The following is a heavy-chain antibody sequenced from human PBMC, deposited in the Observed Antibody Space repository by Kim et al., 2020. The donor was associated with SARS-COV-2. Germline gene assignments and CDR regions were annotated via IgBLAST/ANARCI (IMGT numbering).Heavy chain of an antibody. CDR3: ANTPPPPGY. CDR2: ISNDGSGK. J-gene: IGHJ4*02. Sequence: GGSLRLSCAASGFTFSSHAMHWVRQAPGKGLEWVAVISNDGSGKYYAASVKGRFTISRDNSKNTLYLQMNSLRTEDTAVYYCANTPPPPGYWGQGTLVTVPS. V-gene: IGHV3-30*04. CDR1: GFTFSSHA.